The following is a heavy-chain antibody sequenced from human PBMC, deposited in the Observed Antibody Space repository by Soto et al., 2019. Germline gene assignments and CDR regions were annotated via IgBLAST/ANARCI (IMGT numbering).Heavy chain of an antibody. CDR2: INSDGSST. Sequence: EMQLVESGGGVVQPGGSLRLSCAASGFTFSSYWMHWVRQAPGKGLVWVSHINSDGSSTTYADYVKGRFTISRDNAKNTLYLQMNTLRAEDTAVYYCARGGYSGYHLDYWGQGTLVTVSS. CDR1: GFTFSSYW. V-gene: IGHV3-74*01. CDR3: ARGGYSGYHLDY. J-gene: IGHJ4*02. D-gene: IGHD5-12*01.